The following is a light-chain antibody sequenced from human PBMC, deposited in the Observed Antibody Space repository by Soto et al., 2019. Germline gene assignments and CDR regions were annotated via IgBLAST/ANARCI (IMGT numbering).Light chain of an antibody. V-gene: IGKV3-20*01. CDR3: QQYGYLGT. Sequence: EVVLTQSPATLSLSPGERATLSCRASQSVSTSQLAWYQQKPGQAPRLLIYEASNRATGIPARFSGSGSGTDFTLTISRLEPEDFAVYYCQQYGYLGTFGQGTKVDIK. CDR1: QSVSTSQ. CDR2: EAS. J-gene: IGKJ1*01.